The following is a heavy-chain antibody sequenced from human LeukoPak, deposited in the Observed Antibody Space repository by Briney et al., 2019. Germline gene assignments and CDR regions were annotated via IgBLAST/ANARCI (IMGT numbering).Heavy chain of an antibody. D-gene: IGHD2-2*01. Sequence: GGSLRLSCAASGFTVSSNYMSWVRQAPGKGLEWVSVIYSGGSTYYADSVKGRFTISRDNSKNTLYLQMNSLRAEDTAVYYCARQYCSSTSCYGYFDYWGQGTLVTVSS. CDR1: GFTVSSNY. V-gene: IGHV3-66*04. CDR2: IYSGGST. CDR3: ARQYCSSTSCYGYFDY. J-gene: IGHJ4*02.